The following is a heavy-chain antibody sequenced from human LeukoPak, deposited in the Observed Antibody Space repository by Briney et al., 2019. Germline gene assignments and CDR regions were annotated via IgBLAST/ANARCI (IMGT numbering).Heavy chain of an antibody. CDR1: GGSISSGSYY. J-gene: IGHJ4*02. V-gene: IGHV4-39*07. CDR2: IFYSGST. CDR3: ARVTGYMVEDYFDS. Sequence: PSETLSLTCTVSGGSISSGSYYWGWVRQPPGKGLEWIGNIFYSGSTYYSPSLKSRVTISLDTSRNQFSLKLNSVTAADTAVYYCARVTGYMVEDYFDSWGQGTLVTVSS. D-gene: IGHD6-13*01.